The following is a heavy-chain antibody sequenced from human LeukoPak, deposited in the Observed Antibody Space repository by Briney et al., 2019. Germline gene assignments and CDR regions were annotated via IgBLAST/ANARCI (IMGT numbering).Heavy chain of an antibody. Sequence: KPSETLSLTCAVYGGSFSGYYWSWIRQPPGKGLEWIGEINHSGSTSYNPSLKSRVTISVDTSKNQFSLKLSSVTAADTAVYYCARAGVAYCGGDCYFDYWGQGTLVTVSS. CDR3: ARAGVAYCGGDCYFDY. CDR1: GGSFSGYY. CDR2: INHSGST. J-gene: IGHJ4*02. D-gene: IGHD2-21*02. V-gene: IGHV4-34*01.